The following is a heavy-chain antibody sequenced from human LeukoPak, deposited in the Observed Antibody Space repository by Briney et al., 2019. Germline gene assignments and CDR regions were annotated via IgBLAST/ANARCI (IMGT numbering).Heavy chain of an antibody. V-gene: IGHV1-18*01. CDR2: ISPYNGKT. CDR3: ARLVLGDYSYGFDY. J-gene: IGHJ4*02. CDR1: GYTFNSYG. Sequence: ASVKVSCKASGYTFNSYGITWVRQAPGQGLEWMGWISPYNGKTNSAQKVQGRLTMTTDTSTSTAYMELRSLRSDDTAMYYCARLVLGDYSYGFDYWGQGALVTVSS. D-gene: IGHD3-16*01.